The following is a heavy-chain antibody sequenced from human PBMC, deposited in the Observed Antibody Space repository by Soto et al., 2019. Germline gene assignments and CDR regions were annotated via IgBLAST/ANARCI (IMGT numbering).Heavy chain of an antibody. CDR2: IKDGGYT. CDR3: ARGQEGGVATH. J-gene: IGHJ4*02. D-gene: IGHD5-12*01. V-gene: IGHV4-34*01. CDR1: GGSLSGYY. Sequence: QVQLQQWGAGLLKPSETLSLNCAVNGGSLSGYYWSWIRQPPGKGLEWIGEIKDGGYTNYSPSLTSRTTISSDTSNNQLSLRLNSVTAADTGVYYGARGQEGGVATHWDQGALVTVSS.